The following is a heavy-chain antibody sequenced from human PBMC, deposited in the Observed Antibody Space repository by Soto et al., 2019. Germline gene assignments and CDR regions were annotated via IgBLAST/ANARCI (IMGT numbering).Heavy chain of an antibody. CDR3: ARVVTMYDYYYMDV. CDR1: GFTFSSYA. D-gene: IGHD3-3*01. Sequence: EVQLLESGGGLVQPGGSLRLSCAASGFTFSSYAMSWVRQAPGKGLEWVSAISGSGGSTYYADSVKGRFTISRDNSKNTLYLKMNSLRAENTAVYYGARVVTMYDYYYMDVWGKGTTVTVSS. J-gene: IGHJ6*03. CDR2: ISGSGGST. V-gene: IGHV3-23*01.